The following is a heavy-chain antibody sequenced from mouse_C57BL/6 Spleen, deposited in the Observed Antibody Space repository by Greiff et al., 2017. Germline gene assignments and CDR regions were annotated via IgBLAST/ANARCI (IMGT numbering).Heavy chain of an antibody. CDR3: ARHYYGSSYGFDY. J-gene: IGHJ2*01. V-gene: IGHV1-19*01. Sequence: VQLQQSGPVLVKPGASVKMSCKASGYTFTDYYMNWVKQSHGKSLEWIGVINPYNGGTSYNQKFKGKATLTVDKSSSTAYMELNSLTSEDSAVYYCARHYYGSSYGFDYWGQGTTLTVSS. CDR1: GYTFTDYY. D-gene: IGHD1-1*01. CDR2: INPYNGGT.